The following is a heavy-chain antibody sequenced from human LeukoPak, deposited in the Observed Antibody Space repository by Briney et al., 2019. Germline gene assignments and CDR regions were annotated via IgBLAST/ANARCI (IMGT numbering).Heavy chain of an antibody. CDR2: IYYSGSI. J-gene: IGHJ4*02. Sequence: SETLSLTCTVSGGSISTYYWSWIRQPPGKGLEWIGYIYYSGSINYDPSLKSRVTISVDTSKNQFSLKLISVTAADTAVYYCARSRGYSYGTTFLDYWGQGTLVTVSS. V-gene: IGHV4-59*08. D-gene: IGHD5-18*01. CDR1: GGSISTYY. CDR3: ARSRGYSYGTTFLDY.